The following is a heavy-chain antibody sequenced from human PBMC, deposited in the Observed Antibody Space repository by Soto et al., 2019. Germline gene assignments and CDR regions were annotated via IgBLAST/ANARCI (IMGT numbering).Heavy chain of an antibody. CDR1: GYTFTSYA. D-gene: IGHD4-17*01. CDR3: ARGTVTTFVDY. CDR2: INAGNGKT. V-gene: IGHV1-3*01. Sequence: QVQLVQSGAEVKKPGASVKVSCKASGYTFTSYAMHWVRQAPGQRLEWMGWINAGNGKTKYSQKFQGRVTITRDTSASTAYMELSSLRSEDTAVYYCARGTVTTFVDYWGQGTLVTVSS. J-gene: IGHJ4*02.